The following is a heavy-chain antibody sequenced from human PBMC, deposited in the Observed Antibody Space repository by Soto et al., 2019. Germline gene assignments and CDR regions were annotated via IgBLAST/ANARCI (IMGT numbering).Heavy chain of an antibody. J-gene: IGHJ4*02. CDR3: ARDREDCSGGSCYSSGYFDY. Sequence: GGSLRLSCAASGFTFSSYSMNWVRQAPGRGLEWVSSISSSSSYIYYADSVKGRFTISRDNAKNSLYLQMNSLRAEDTAVYYCARDREDCSGGSCYSSGYFDYWGQGTLVTVSS. V-gene: IGHV3-21*01. D-gene: IGHD2-15*01. CDR2: ISSSSSYI. CDR1: GFTFSSYS.